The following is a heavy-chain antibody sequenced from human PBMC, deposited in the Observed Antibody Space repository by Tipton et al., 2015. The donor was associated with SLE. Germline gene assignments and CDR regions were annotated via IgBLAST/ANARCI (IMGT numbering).Heavy chain of an antibody. Sequence: TLSLTCAVFGGSFYGGSFSGSYWSWIRQYPGKGLEWIGYINYSGSTYYNPSLKSRITISVDMSKNQFSLKLSSVTAADTAVYYCATSFIYSDWGAFHIWGQGTMVTVSS. D-gene: IGHD4-11*01. V-gene: IGHV4-31*11. CDR2: INYSGST. J-gene: IGHJ3*02. CDR1: GGSFYGGSFSGSY. CDR3: ATSFIYSDWGAFHI.